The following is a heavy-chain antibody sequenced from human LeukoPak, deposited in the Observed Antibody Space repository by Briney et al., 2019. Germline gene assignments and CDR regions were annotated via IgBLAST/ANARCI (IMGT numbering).Heavy chain of an antibody. Sequence: GGSLRLSCAASGFTFSSYAMSWVRQAPGKGLEWVSAISGSGGSTYYADSVKGRFTISRDNSKNTLYLQMNSLRAEDTAVYYCAKDAYVLRYFDWLGGAFDPWGQGTLVTVSS. V-gene: IGHV3-23*01. D-gene: IGHD3-9*01. J-gene: IGHJ5*02. CDR3: AKDAYVLRYFDWLGGAFDP. CDR2: ISGSGGST. CDR1: GFTFSSYA.